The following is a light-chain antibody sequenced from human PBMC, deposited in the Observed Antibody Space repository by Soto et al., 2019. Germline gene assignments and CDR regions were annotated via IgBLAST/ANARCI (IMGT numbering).Light chain of an antibody. J-gene: IGKJ1*01. Sequence: AIRMTQSPSSLSASTGDRVTITCRASQGISSYLAWYQQKPGKAPELLIYAASTLQSGVPSRFSGSGSGTDFTLTISCLQSEDFATYYCQQYYSFPWTFGQGTKV. CDR1: QGISSY. CDR3: QQYYSFPWT. CDR2: AAS. V-gene: IGKV1-8*01.